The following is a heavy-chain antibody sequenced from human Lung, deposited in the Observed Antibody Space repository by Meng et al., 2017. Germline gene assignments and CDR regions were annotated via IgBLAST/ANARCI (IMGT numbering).Heavy chain of an antibody. CDR1: GYVLPALR. V-gene: IGHV1-2*06. J-gene: IGHJ4*02. D-gene: IGHD6-13*01. CDR2: IDPNNDHT. Sequence: QVTLETVGPGVKEPAASLKLSCKPSGYVLPALRIHWLRPAPGKGLEWMGRIDPNNDHTQYAQNFQGRDTMTSDASISTVYMELNGLRSDDTAVYYCARDEDISAAGKLFGDYWGQGTLVTVSS. CDR3: ARDEDISAAGKLFGDY.